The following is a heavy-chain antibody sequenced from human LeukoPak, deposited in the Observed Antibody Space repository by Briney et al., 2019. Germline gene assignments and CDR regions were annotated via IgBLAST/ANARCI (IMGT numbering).Heavy chain of an antibody. Sequence: SETLSLTCAVSGGSFSDYYWSWIRQPLGKGLEWIGEINQSGSTNYNPSLKSRVTISVDTPKNEFSLKLKSVTAADTAVYYCARGSIAVAFDIWGQGTMVTVSS. CDR1: GGSFSDYY. V-gene: IGHV4-34*01. CDR3: ARGSIAVAFDI. CDR2: INQSGST. D-gene: IGHD6-19*01. J-gene: IGHJ3*02.